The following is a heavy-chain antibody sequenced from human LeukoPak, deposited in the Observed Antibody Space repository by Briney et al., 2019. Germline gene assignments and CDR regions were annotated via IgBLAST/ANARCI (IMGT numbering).Heavy chain of an antibody. CDR3: AKGEVGYCSSASCYLVY. D-gene: IGHD2-2*01. CDR1: GFTFSSYA. CDR2: ISGSGDST. J-gene: IGHJ4*02. Sequence: PGGSLRLSCAASGFTFSSYAMSWVRQAPGKGLEWVSSISGSGDSTYYADSVKGRFTTSRDNSKNTVYLQMNSLRAADTAVYYCAKGEVGYCSSASCYLVYWGQGTLVTVSS. V-gene: IGHV3-23*01.